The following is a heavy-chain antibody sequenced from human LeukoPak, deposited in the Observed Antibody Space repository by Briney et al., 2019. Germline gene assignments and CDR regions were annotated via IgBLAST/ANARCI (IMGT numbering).Heavy chain of an antibody. Sequence: APVKVSCKASGGTFSSYAISWVRQAPGQGLEWMGGIIPIFGTANYAQKFQGRVTITADESTSTAYMELSSLRSEDTAVYYCARGRRGSYYFDYWGQGTLVTVSS. D-gene: IGHD2-15*01. J-gene: IGHJ4*02. CDR3: ARGRRGSYYFDY. V-gene: IGHV1-69*01. CDR1: GGTFSSYA. CDR2: IIPIFGTA.